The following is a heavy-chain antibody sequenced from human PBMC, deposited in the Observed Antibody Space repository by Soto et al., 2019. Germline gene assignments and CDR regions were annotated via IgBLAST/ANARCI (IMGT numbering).Heavy chain of an antibody. V-gene: IGHV3-23*01. J-gene: IGHJ3*02. CDR2: ISGSGGST. CDR3: AMGGIVATIDAFDI. Sequence: GGSLRLSCAASGFTFSSYAMSWVRQAPGKGLEWVSAISGSGGSTYYADSVKGRFTISRDNSKNTLYLQMNSLRAEDTSVCYCAMGGIVATIDAFDIWGQGTMVTVSS. D-gene: IGHD5-12*01. CDR1: GFTFSSYA.